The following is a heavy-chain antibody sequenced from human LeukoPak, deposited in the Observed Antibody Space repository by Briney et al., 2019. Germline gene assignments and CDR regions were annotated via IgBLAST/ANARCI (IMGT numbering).Heavy chain of an antibody. J-gene: IGHJ4*02. CDR1: GFTFSSYA. CDR3: AKAITFGATSKRYYFDY. CDR2: ISGSGGST. V-gene: IGHV3-23*01. D-gene: IGHD3-16*01. Sequence: GGSLRLSCAASGFTFSSYAMSWVRQAPGKGLEWVSAISGSGGSTYYADPVKGRFTISRDNSKNTLYPQMNSLRAEDTAVYYCAKAITFGATSKRYYFDYWGQGTLVTVSS.